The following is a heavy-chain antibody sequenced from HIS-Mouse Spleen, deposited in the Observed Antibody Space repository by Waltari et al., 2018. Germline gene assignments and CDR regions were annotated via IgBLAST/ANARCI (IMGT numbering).Heavy chain of an antibody. J-gene: IGHJ2*01. CDR2: IYYIGST. Sequence: QLQLQESGPGLVKPSETLSLTCTVPGGSISSSSYYWGWIRQPPGKGLWWIGSIYYIGSTYYNPSLKSRVTISVDTSKNQFSLKLSSVTAADTAVYYCAREIPYSSSWYDWYFDLWGRGTLVTVSS. D-gene: IGHD6-13*01. CDR3: AREIPYSSSWYDWYFDL. CDR1: GGSISSSSYY. V-gene: IGHV4-39*07.